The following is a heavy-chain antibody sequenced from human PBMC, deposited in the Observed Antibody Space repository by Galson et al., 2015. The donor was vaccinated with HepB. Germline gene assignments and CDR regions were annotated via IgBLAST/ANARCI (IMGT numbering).Heavy chain of an antibody. J-gene: IGHJ6*03. D-gene: IGHD1-26*01. CDR3: ARLQWEGGGGYYMDV. Sequence: SLRLSCAASGFTFSSYSMSWVRQAPGQGLEWVSYISSSSTSKYFADTVKGRFSITRDNAKNSVYMQVSSLRVEDTAVYYCARLQWEGGGGYYMDVWGKGTTVTVSS. CDR2: ISSSSTSK. CDR1: GFTFSSYS. V-gene: IGHV3-48*04.